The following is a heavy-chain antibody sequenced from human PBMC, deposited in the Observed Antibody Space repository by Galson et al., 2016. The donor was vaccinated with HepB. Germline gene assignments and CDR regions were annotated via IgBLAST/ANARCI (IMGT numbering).Heavy chain of an antibody. J-gene: IGHJ4*02. CDR1: GFSFSTSG. V-gene: IGHV3-23*01. Sequence: SLRLSCAASGFSFSTSGMSWVRQAPGKGLEWVSVISATGGRTDYADSVKGRFTISRDNSKNTLYLQMNSLRPEDTAVYYCAKDLTIFGMIMSPGDWGQGTLVTVSS. CDR3: AKDLTIFGMIMSPGD. CDR2: ISATGGRT. D-gene: IGHD3-3*01.